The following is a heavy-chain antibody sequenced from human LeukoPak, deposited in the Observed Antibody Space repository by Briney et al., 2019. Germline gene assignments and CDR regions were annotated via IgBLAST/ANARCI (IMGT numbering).Heavy chain of an antibody. D-gene: IGHD3-22*01. V-gene: IGHV1-2*02. CDR3: ARKHSSGYIVDY. J-gene: IGHJ4*02. Sequence: GASVKVSCKASGYTFTGYYMHWVRQAPGQGLEWMGWINPNSGGTNYAQRFQGRVTMTRDTSISTAYMELSRLRSDDTAVYYCARKHSSGYIVDYWGQGTLVTVSS. CDR2: INPNSGGT. CDR1: GYTFTGYY.